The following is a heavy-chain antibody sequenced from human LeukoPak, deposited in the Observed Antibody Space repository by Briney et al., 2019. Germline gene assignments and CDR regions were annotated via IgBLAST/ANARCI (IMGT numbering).Heavy chain of an antibody. D-gene: IGHD3-22*01. V-gene: IGHV3-23*01. CDR1: GFTFSSYA. CDR2: ISGSGGST. CDR3: AKLGGDYYDSSGYYYYFDY. Sequence: GGSLRLSRAASGFTFSSYAMSWVRQAPGKGLEWVSAISGSGGSTYYADSVKGRFTISGDNSKNTLYLQMNSLRAEDTAVYYCAKLGGDYYDSSGYYYYFDYWGQGTLVTVSS. J-gene: IGHJ4*02.